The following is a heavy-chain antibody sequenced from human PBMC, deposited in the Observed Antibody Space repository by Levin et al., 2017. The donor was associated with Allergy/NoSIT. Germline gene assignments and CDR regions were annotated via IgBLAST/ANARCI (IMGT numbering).Heavy chain of an antibody. D-gene: IGHD1-1*01. J-gene: IGHJ6*03. CDR1: GDSISRSSNY. CDR2: IFYSGNT. Sequence: PSETLSLTCTVYGDSISRSSNYWGWTRQPPGKGLEWIGNIFYSGNTYNNPSLKSRVTMSVNTSKNQFSLKLSSVTAADTAVYFCAISVPGFSNNWDLGYYYMDVWGKGTTVTVSS. CDR3: AISVPGFSNNWDLGYYYMDV. V-gene: IGHV4-39*01.